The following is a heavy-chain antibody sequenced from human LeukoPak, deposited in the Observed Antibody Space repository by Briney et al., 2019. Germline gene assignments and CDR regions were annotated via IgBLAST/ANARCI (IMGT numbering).Heavy chain of an antibody. CDR2: INSDATST. J-gene: IGHJ3*02. V-gene: IGHV3-74*01. CDR1: GFTFSIYW. Sequence: PGGSLRLSCGASGFTFSIYWMHWVRQAPGKGLVWVSRINSDATSTNYADSVKGRFTISRDNAENTLYLQMNSLGAEDTAVYYCARDLGMTSMDIWGQGTVVTVSS. CDR3: ARDLGMTSMDI. D-gene: IGHD2-21*02.